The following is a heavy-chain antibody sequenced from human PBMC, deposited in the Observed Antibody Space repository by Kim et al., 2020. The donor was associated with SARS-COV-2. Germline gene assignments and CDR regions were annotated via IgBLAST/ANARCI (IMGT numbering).Heavy chain of an antibody. Sequence: SETLSLTCTVSGGSISSSSYYWGWIRQPPGKGLEWIGSIYYSGSTYYNPSLKSRVTISVDTSKNQFSLKLSSVTAADTAVYYCARPLSQSYFDWGPSWFDPWGQGTLVTVSS. CDR1: GGSISSSSYY. CDR2: IYYSGST. CDR3: ARPLSQSYFDWGPSWFDP. D-gene: IGHD3-9*01. V-gene: IGHV4-39*01. J-gene: IGHJ5*02.